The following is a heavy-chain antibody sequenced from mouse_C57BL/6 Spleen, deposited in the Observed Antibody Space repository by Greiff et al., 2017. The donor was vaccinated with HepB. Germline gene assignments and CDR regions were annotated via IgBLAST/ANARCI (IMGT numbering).Heavy chain of an antibody. CDR2: ISDGGSYT. CDR1: GFTFSSYA. Sequence: VQLQQSGGGLVKPGGSLKLSCAASGFTFSSYAMSWVRQTPEKRLEWVATISDGGSYTYYPDNVKGRFTITRDNAKNNLYLQMSHLKSEDTAMYYCARDFYGSSLYYYAMDYWGQGTSVTVSS. D-gene: IGHD1-1*01. V-gene: IGHV5-4*01. J-gene: IGHJ4*01. CDR3: ARDFYGSSLYYYAMDY.